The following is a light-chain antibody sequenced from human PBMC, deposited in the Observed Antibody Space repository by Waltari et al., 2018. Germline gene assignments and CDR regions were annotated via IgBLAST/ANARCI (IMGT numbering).Light chain of an antibody. Sequence: SGRASQSVRGFLALYKQKPGQAPRLIIYHASSRATGIPDRFSGSGSGTDLSLTISRLEPEDFAVYYCQQYVTLPATFGQGTKLEIK. J-gene: IGKJ1*01. CDR3: QQYVTLPAT. V-gene: IGKV3-20*01. CDR1: QSVRGF. CDR2: HAS.